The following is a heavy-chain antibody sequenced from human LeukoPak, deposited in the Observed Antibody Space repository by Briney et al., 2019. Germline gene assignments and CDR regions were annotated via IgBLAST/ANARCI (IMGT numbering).Heavy chain of an antibody. J-gene: IGHJ3*02. CDR3: SRGANWVEFDT. V-gene: IGHV3-7*04. CDR1: GFTLSAYW. D-gene: IGHD1-1*01. CDR2: IKEDGSEK. Sequence: SLRLSCVASGFTLSAYWMLWVGQAPVKVLQWVANIKEDGSEKNSADSVKGRFTISRDNAKTSVYLQMSSLRAEDTAVYYCSRGANWVEFDTWGQGTMVTVSS.